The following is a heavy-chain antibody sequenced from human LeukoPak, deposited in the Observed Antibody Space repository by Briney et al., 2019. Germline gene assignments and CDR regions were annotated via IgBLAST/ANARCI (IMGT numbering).Heavy chain of an antibody. Sequence: PGGSLRLSCAASGFTFSGHYMSWIRQAPGKGLEWVSYISSSAGAIFYADSVKGRFTVSRDNAKNSLFLQMNSLRAEDTAVYYCVRSGSPDPDYWGQGTLVTVSS. CDR1: GFTFSGHY. CDR3: VRSGSPDPDY. J-gene: IGHJ4*02. D-gene: IGHD3-10*01. V-gene: IGHV3-11*01. CDR2: ISSSAGAI.